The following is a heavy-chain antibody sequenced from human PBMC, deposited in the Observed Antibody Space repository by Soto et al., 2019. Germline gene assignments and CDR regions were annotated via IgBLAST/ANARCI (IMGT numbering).Heavy chain of an antibody. J-gene: IGHJ4*02. Sequence: QTWGSLRLSCAASGFTFGTYGMHWVRQAPGKGLEWVAGIWYDGSVKTYADSVKGRFSISRDNSQNTVYLQMNTLRAGDTAVYYCARADCGGQCPCDYWGQGTLVTFSS. D-gene: IGHD2-21*01. CDR3: ARADCGGQCPCDY. CDR1: GFTFGTYG. CDR2: IWYDGSVK. V-gene: IGHV3-33*01.